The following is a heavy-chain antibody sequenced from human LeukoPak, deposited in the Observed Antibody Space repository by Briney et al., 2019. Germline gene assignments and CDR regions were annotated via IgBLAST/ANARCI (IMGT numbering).Heavy chain of an antibody. CDR3: ARGDSSGSIRAPDWFDP. CDR2: ISAYNGNT. V-gene: IGHV1-18*01. Sequence: ASVKVSCKASGYTFTSYGFSWVRQAPGQGLEWMGWISAYNGNTNYAQKLQGRVTMTTDTSTSTAYMELRSLRSDDTAVYYCARGDSSGSIRAPDWFDPWGQGTLVTVSS. CDR1: GYTFTSYG. D-gene: IGHD3-22*01. J-gene: IGHJ5*02.